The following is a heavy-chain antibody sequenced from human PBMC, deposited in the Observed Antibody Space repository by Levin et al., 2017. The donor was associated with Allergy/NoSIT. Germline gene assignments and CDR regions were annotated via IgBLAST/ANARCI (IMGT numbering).Heavy chain of an antibody. D-gene: IGHD2-15*01. CDR1: GGSISSGGYS. J-gene: IGHJ3*02. Sequence: SETLSLTCAVSGGSISSGGYSWSWIRQPPGKGLEWIGYIYHSGSTYYNPSLKSRVTISVDRSKNQFSLKLSSVTAADTAVYYCARDLGLLGYCSGGSCYPQNDAFDSWGQGTMVTVSS. CDR2: IYHSGST. CDR3: ARDLGLLGYCSGGSCYPQNDAFDS. V-gene: IGHV4-30-2*01.